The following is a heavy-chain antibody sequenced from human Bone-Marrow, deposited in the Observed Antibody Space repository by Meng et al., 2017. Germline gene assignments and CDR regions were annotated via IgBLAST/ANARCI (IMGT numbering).Heavy chain of an antibody. D-gene: IGHD5-18*01. CDR2: IGGSGTI. CDR3: AKDDSSGYGPDY. V-gene: IGHV3-23*04. Sequence: EVHVVESGGGLLQRGGSLGLSCPASGFSFSSYARSWVRQAQGKGLEWVSLIGGSGTIHYADSVTGRVTISRDNSKNTVYLEMNSLRVEDTAVYYCAKDDSSGYGPDYWGQGTLVTVSS. J-gene: IGHJ4*02. CDR1: GFSFSSYA.